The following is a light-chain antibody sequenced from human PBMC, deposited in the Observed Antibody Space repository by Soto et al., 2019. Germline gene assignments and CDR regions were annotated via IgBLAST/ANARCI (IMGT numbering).Light chain of an antibody. CDR2: AAS. CDR1: QGISSY. V-gene: IGKV1-8*01. CDR3: QQYYSYPRT. J-gene: IGKJ1*01. Sequence: AIRMTQSPSSLSASTGERATITCRASQGISSYLAWYQQKPGNAPKLLIYAASTLESGVPSRFSGSGSGTDFTLTISCLQSEDFATYYCQQYYSYPRTFGQGTKVEIK.